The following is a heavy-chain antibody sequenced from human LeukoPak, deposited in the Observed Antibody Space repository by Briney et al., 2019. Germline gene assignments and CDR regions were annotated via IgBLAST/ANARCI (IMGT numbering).Heavy chain of an antibody. CDR2: ISSSGSTI. CDR1: GFTFSDYY. CDR3: ASSHTSNQQLAYYYYYGMAV. D-gene: IGHD6-13*01. V-gene: IGHV3-11*01. Sequence: GGSLRLSCAASGFTFSDYYMSWIRQAPGKGLEWVSYISSSGSTIYYADSVKGRFTISRDNAKNSLYLQMNSLRAEDTAVYYCASSHTSNQQLAYYYYYGMAVWAQGTTVTVSS. J-gene: IGHJ6*02.